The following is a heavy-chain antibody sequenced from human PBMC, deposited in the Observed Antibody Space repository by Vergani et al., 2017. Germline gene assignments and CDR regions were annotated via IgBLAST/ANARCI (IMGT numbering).Heavy chain of an antibody. CDR2: IKQDGSEK. J-gene: IGHJ6*02. D-gene: IGHD3-3*01. CDR1: GFTFSSYW. CDR3: ARVSLLDFWSGLAYGMDV. V-gene: IGHV3-7*03. Sequence: EVQLVESGGGLVQPGGSLRLSCAASGFTFSSYWMSWVRQAPGKGLEWVANIKQDGSEKYYVDSVKGRFTISRDNAKHSLYLQMNSLRAEDTAVYYCARVSLLDFWSGLAYGMDVWGQGTTVTVSS.